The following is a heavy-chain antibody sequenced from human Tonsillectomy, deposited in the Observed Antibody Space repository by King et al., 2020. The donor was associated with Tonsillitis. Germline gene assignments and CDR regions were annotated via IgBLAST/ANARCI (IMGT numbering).Heavy chain of an antibody. CDR1: GFTVSSNY. Sequence: QLVQSGGGLIQPGGSLRLSCAASGFTVSSNYMSWVRQAPGKGLEWVSVIYSGGSTYYADSVKGRFTISRDNSKNTLYLQMNNLRAEGTAVYFCAREAYHYYYGMDVWGQGTTVTVSS. V-gene: IGHV3-53*01. D-gene: IGHD3-16*01. J-gene: IGHJ6*02. CDR2: IYSGGST. CDR3: AREAYHYYYGMDV.